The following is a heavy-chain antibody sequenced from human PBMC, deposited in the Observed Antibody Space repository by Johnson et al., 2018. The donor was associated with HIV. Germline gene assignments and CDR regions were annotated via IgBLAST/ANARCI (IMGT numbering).Heavy chain of an antibody. CDR3: TTSTYQCNFWWGAPGCFDN. D-gene: IGHD3-3*01. J-gene: IGHJ3*02. CDR2: IKSKTDGGTT. V-gene: IGHV3-15*01. CDR1: GFTFSNYG. Sequence: VQLVESGGGVVQPGGSLRLSCAASGFTFSNYGMHWVRQAPGKGLEWVGRIKSKTDGGTTDYAAPVKGRFTISRDDSKNTLYLQMNSLKTEDTAVYYCTTSTYQCNFWWGAPGCFDNGGQRKMVTVSS.